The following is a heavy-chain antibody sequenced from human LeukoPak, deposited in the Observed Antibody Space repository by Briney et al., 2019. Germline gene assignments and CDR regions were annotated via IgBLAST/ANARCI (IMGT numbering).Heavy chain of an antibody. CDR2: INGNGGST. CDR3: AKDRIAVAGYYFDY. J-gene: IGHJ4*02. D-gene: IGHD6-19*01. Sequence: PGGSLRLSCAASGFTFSSYAMSWVRQAPGKGLEWVSGINGNGGSTYYADSVEGRFTISRDNSKNTLYLQMNSLRGEDTAVYYCAKDRIAVAGYYFDYWGQGTVVTVSS. CDR1: GFTFSSYA. V-gene: IGHV3-23*01.